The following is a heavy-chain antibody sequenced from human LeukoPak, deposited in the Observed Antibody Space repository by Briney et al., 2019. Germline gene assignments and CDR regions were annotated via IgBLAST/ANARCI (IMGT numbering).Heavy chain of an antibody. CDR3: ARDMDYYGSGNYYNSRWFDP. CDR2: TYYRSKWYN. D-gene: IGHD3-10*01. J-gene: IGHJ5*02. Sequence: SQTLSLTCAISGDSVSNNSVAWNWIRHSPSRGLEWLGRTYYRSKWYNDYAVSVKGRITINPETAKNQFSLQLNSVTPEDTAVYYCARDMDYYGSGNYYNSRWFDPWGQGTLVTVSS. V-gene: IGHV6-1*01. CDR1: GDSVSNNSVA.